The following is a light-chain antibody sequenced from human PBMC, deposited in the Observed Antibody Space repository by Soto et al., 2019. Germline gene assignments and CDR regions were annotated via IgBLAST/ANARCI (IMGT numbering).Light chain of an antibody. Sequence: IEMTQSPSSVSASVGDRVTITCRASQDIRSRLAWYQHKPGKAPNLLIYSATTLQSGVPYRFSGSGSGTYFPLTISSLQTEEFATYYCQQANILPPVFGGGTRVEI. CDR2: SAT. V-gene: IGKV1-12*01. J-gene: IGKJ4*01. CDR1: QDIRSR. CDR3: QQANILPPV.